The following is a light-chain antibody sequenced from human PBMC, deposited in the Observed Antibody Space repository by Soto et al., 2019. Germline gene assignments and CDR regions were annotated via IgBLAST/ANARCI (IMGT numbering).Light chain of an antibody. Sequence: IQLTQSPSSLSASVGDRVTITCRYSPAIASFLAWYQQKPGTAPKLLIYGASTLQSGVPSRFSGSRSGTDYTLTIASLQPEDFATYYCQQLNGSPWTFGQGTKVDIK. CDR1: PAIASF. CDR3: QQLNGSPWT. CDR2: GAS. J-gene: IGKJ1*01. V-gene: IGKV1-9*01.